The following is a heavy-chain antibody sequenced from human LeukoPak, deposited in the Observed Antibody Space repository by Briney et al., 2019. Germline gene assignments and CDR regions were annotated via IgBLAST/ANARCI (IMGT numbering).Heavy chain of an antibody. Sequence: SETLSLTCTVSGGSISSYYWSWIRQPPGKGLEWIGYIYYSGSTNYNPSLKSRVTISVDTSKNQFSLKLSSVTAADTAVYYCARGGIQLWSNWGQGTLVTVSS. CDR2: IYYSGST. J-gene: IGHJ4*02. V-gene: IGHV4-59*12. D-gene: IGHD5-18*01. CDR3: ARGGIQLWSN. CDR1: GGSISSYY.